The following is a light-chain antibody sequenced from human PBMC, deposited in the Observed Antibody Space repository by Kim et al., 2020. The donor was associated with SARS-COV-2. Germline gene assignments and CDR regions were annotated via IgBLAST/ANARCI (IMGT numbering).Light chain of an antibody. J-gene: IGLJ3*02. CDR3: QAWDSSTGV. Sequence: VAPGRTASITCSGDKLGDKYACWYQQKPGQSPVLVIYQDSKRPSGIPERFSGSNSGNTATLTISGTQAMDEADYYCQAWDSSTGVFGGGTQLTVL. CDR2: QDS. V-gene: IGLV3-1*01. CDR1: KLGDKY.